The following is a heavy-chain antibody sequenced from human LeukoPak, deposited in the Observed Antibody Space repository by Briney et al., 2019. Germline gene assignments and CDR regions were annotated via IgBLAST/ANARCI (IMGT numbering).Heavy chain of an antibody. V-gene: IGHV1-18*01. D-gene: IGHD2-15*01. CDR3: ARERPAYCSGGSCYSYYFDY. Sequence: ASVKVSCKASGYTFTSYGISWVRQAPGQGLEWMGWFSAYNGNTNYAQKLQGRVTMTTDTSTSTAYMELRSLRSDDTAVYYCARERPAYCSGGSCYSYYFDYWGQGTLVTVSS. CDR2: FSAYNGNT. CDR1: GYTFTSYG. J-gene: IGHJ4*02.